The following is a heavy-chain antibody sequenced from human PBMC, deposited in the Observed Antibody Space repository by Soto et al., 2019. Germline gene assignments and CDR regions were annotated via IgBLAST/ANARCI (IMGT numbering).Heavy chain of an antibody. CDR2: IIPIFGTA. CDR1: GGTFSRYG. Sequence: GASVKVSCKASGGTFSRYGVNWVQQAPGQGLEWMGGIIPIFGTAKYAQRFQGRVTITADESTSTVYMDLRSLRSEDTAVYYCARDGTLYGSNAYYYFYWGQGTVVTVSS. D-gene: IGHD3-22*01. J-gene: IGHJ4*02. V-gene: IGHV1-69*13. CDR3: ARDGTLYGSNAYYYFY.